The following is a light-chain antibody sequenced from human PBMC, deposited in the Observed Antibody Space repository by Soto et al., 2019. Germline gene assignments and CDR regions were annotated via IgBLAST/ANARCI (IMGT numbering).Light chain of an antibody. CDR2: DAS. J-gene: IGKJ4*01. CDR3: QQCSISPLT. CDR1: QSVTNNY. Sequence: EIVLTQSPGTLSLSPGERATLSCRARQSVTNNYLAWYQQKPGQAPRLLIHDASSRATGIPDRFSGSGSGTDFTLTISRLDPEDFAVYYCQQCSISPLTFGGGTKVEIK. V-gene: IGKV3-20*01.